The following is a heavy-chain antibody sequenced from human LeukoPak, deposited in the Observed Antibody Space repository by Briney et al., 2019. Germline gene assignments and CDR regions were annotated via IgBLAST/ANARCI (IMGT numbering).Heavy chain of an antibody. CDR2: IKPYNDNT. Sequence: ASVKVSCKASGYTFSNYIITWVRQAPGQGLEWMGWIKPYNDNTNYAQKVRGRVSMTTDTPTSTAYMELRSLRSDDTAVYYCARDRGQERRSYYFDYWGQGTLVTVSS. CDR1: GYTFSNYI. D-gene: IGHD1-1*01. J-gene: IGHJ4*02. V-gene: IGHV1-18*01. CDR3: ARDRGQERRSYYFDY.